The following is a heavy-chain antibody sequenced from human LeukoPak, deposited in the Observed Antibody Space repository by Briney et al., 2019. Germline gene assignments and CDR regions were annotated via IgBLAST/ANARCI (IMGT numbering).Heavy chain of an antibody. CDR2: INCGYGNT. CDR1: VYTFTSYA. D-gene: IGHD3-10*01. V-gene: IGHV1-3*03. J-gene: IGHJ4*02. Sequence: GASVHVSCQACVYTFTSYAMHWVRQAPGQGLDWMGWINCGYGNTKYSQEFQGRVTITRDTSASTAYMEMSSLTSEGMAVYYCARDGRRHGSGSYSVGFDYWGQGTLVTVSS. CDR3: ARDGRRHGSGSYSVGFDY.